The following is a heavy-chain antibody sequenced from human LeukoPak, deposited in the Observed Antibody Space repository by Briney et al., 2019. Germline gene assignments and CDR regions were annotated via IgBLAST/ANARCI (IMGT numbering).Heavy chain of an antibody. CDR3: ARVVGHDAFDI. D-gene: IGHD1-26*01. V-gene: IGHV4-34*01. CDR2: INHRGST. J-gene: IGHJ3*02. CDR1: GGSFSGYY. Sequence: SETLSLTCAVYGGSFSGYYWIWIRQPPGKGLEWIGEINHRGSTNYNPSLKSRVTISVDTSKNQFSLKLSSVPAADTAVYYCARVVGHDAFDIWGQGTMVTVSS.